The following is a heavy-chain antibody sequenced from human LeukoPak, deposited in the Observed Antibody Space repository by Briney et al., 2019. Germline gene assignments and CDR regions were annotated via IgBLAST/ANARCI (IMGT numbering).Heavy chain of an antibody. CDR2: ISYDGSNK. CDR3: AGEWELHY. CDR1: GFTFSSYA. Sequence: GRSLRLSCAASGFTFSSYAMHWVRQAPGKGLEWVAVISYDGSNKYYADSVKGRFTISRDNSKNTLYLQMNSLRAEDTAVYYCAGEWELHYWGQGTLVTVSS. V-gene: IGHV3-30-3*01. D-gene: IGHD1-26*01. J-gene: IGHJ4*02.